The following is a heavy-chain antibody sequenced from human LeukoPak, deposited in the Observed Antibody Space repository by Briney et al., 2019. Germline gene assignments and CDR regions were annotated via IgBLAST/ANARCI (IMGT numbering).Heavy chain of an antibody. CDR2: IYYSGST. D-gene: IGHD5-24*01. CDR3: ARVAAATTNPRFDY. V-gene: IGHV4-39*01. Sequence: SETLSLTCTVSGGSISSSSYYWGWIRQPPGKGLEWIGSIYYSGSTYYNPSLKSRVTISVDTSKNQFSLKLSSVTAADTAVYYCARVAAATTNPRFDYWGQGTLGTVSS. CDR1: GGSISSSSYY. J-gene: IGHJ4*02.